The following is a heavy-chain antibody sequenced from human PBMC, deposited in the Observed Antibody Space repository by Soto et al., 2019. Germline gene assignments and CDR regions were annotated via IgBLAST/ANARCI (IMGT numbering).Heavy chain of an antibody. D-gene: IGHD2-21*02. CDR3: VCFECGRTAVVTAMEANGY. CDR1: GFTFSSYW. CDR2: VNSDESST. Sequence: QPGGSLRLSCAASGFTFSSYWMHWVRQGPGKWLVWVSRVNSDESSTSYADSVKGRFTISRDNAKNTLYLQMSSLRVEDTALYYCVCFECGRTAVVTAMEANGYWGQGXLVTVYS. J-gene: IGHJ4*02. V-gene: IGHV3-74*01.